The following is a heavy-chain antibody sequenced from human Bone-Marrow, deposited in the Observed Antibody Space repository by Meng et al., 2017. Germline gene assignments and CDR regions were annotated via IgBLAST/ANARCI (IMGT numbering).Heavy chain of an antibody. J-gene: IGHJ5*02. CDR3: AHSSWGVVAATWFDP. Sequence: QITLKESGPTLVKPTQTLTLTCTFSGFSLSTSGVGVGWIRQPPGKALEGLALIYWDDDKRYSPSLKSRLTITKDTSKNQVVLTMTNMDPVDTATYYCAHSSWGVVAATWFDPWGQGTLVTVSS. D-gene: IGHD2-15*01. CDR1: GFSLSTSGVG. CDR2: IYWDDDK. V-gene: IGHV2-5*02.